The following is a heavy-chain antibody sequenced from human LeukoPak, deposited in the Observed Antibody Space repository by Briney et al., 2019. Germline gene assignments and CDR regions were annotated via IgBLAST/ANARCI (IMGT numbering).Heavy chain of an antibody. CDR1: GGSISSSSYY. D-gene: IGHD3-9*01. CDR3: ARLGPTGYFDWLLRNDGPTVNWFDP. Sequence: SETLSLTCTVSGGSISSSSYYWGWIRQPPGKGLEWIGSIYYSGSTYYNPSLKSRVTISVDTSKNQFSLKLSSVTAADTAVYYCARLGPTGYFDWLLRNDGPTVNWFDPWGQGTLVTVSS. J-gene: IGHJ5*02. V-gene: IGHV4-39*01. CDR2: IYYSGST.